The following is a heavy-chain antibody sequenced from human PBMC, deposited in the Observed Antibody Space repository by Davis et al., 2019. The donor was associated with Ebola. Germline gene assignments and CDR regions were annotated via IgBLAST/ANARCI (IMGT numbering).Heavy chain of an antibody. CDR2: ISRSSGTI. Sequence: GGSLRLSCAASGFTFSSYGMNWVRQAPGKGLEWVSYISRSSGTIYYAHSVKGRFTISRDNAKNSLYLQMNSLRDEDTAVYYCARDLAYTYGQDYWGQGTLDTVSS. V-gene: IGHV3-48*02. D-gene: IGHD5-18*01. J-gene: IGHJ4*02. CDR1: GFTFSSYG. CDR3: ARDLAYTYGQDY.